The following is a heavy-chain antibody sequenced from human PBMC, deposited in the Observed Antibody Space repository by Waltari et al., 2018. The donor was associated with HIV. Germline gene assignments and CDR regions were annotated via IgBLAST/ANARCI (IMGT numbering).Heavy chain of an antibody. CDR1: CGSISDSY. CDR2: IYYSGST. CDR3: ARENPWFFDL. V-gene: IGHV4-59*01. Sequence: QVQLQKLRPGLVKPSENLSLTCTDTCGSISDSYWNWIRQPPGKGLEWLGDIYYSGSTNYNPSLKSRVTISGDTSENQFSLKRKSVTAADTAVYYCARENPWFFDLWGRGTLVTVSS. J-gene: IGHJ2*01.